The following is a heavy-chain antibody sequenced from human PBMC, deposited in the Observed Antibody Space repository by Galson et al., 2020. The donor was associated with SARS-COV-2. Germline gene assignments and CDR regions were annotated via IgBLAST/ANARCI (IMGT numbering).Heavy chain of an antibody. CDR1: GGSISSGGYY. CDR2: IYYSGST. J-gene: IGHJ4*02. Sequence: SETLSLTCTVSGGSISSGGYYWSWIRQHPGKGLEWIGYIYYSGSTYYNPSLKSRVTISVDTSKNQFSLKLSSVTAADTAVYYCARGNEYYYDSSGPCRVCDYWGQGTLVTVSS. V-gene: IGHV4-31*03. CDR3: ARGNEYYYDSSGPCRVCDY. D-gene: IGHD3-22*01.